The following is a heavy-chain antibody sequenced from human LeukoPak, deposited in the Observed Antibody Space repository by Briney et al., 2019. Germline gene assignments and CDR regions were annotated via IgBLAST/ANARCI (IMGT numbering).Heavy chain of an antibody. CDR1: XXTXXGXY. Sequence: ASVKVSXKXXXXTXXGXYMHWVRQAPGQGLERMGWINPNSGGTNYAQKFQGRVTMTRDTSISTAYMELSRLRSDDTAVYYCARAATSDYWGQGTLVTVSS. CDR3: ARAATSDY. J-gene: IGHJ4*02. CDR2: INPNSGGT. V-gene: IGHV1-2*02. D-gene: IGHD2-15*01.